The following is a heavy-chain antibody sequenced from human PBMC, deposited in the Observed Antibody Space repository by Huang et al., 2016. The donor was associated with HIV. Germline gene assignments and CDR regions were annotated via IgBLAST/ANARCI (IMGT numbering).Heavy chain of an antibody. D-gene: IGHD3-10*01. CDR2: IKHLGSP. V-gene: IGHV4-34*02. CDR3: ARDATKNPRGWFDP. J-gene: IGHJ5*02. CDR1: GGSLSGYY. Sequence: QVHLQQWGAGLLKSAETLSLTCAVYGGSLSGYYWSWLRQTPGKGLEWIGEIKHLGSPNYKPCLKNRVSISMDGSKKQFSLKLKSISDADTAVYFCARDATKNPRGWFDPWGQGTLVTVSS.